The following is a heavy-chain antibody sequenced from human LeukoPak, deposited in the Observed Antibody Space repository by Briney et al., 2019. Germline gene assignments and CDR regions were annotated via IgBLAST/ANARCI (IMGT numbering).Heavy chain of an antibody. J-gene: IGHJ6*03. V-gene: IGHV3-74*01. Sequence: ASVKVSCKASGYTFSSYWMHWVRQAPGKGLVWVSRINTDGSITNYADSVKGRFTISRDNAKNTLSRDNAKNTLYLQMNSLRAEDTAVYYCARDDYMDVWGKGTTVTVSS. CDR3: ARDDYMDV. CDR2: INTDGSIT. CDR1: GYTFSSYW.